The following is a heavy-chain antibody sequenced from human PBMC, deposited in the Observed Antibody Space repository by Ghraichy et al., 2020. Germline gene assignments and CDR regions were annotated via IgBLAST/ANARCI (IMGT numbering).Heavy chain of an antibody. CDR3: AKVVVPAALTYFDY. CDR2: ISDSGDYT. V-gene: IGHV3-23*01. CDR1: GFTFSSYA. J-gene: IGHJ4*02. D-gene: IGHD2-2*01. Sequence: GGSLRLSCAASGFTFSSYAMSWVRQAPGKGLDWVSTISDSGDYTYYADSVKGRFTISRDNSKNTLYLQMNSLRAEDTAVYYCAKVVVPAALTYFDYWGQGTLVTVSS.